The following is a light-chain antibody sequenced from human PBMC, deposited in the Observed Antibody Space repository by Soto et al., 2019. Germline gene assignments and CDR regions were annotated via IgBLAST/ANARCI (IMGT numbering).Light chain of an antibody. Sequence: EIVLTQSPGTLSLSPGERATLSCRASQSFSSTYLAWYRQKPGQAPRLLVYGASSRDTGIRDRFSGFGSGTEFTLTISRLEPEDFAVYFCQQYGSSTITFGQGTRLEIK. J-gene: IGKJ5*01. CDR1: QSFSSTY. V-gene: IGKV3-20*01. CDR2: GAS. CDR3: QQYGSSTIT.